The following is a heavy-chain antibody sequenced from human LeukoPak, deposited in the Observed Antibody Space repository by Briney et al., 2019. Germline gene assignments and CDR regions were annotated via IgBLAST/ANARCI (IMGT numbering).Heavy chain of an antibody. CDR3: ARLVGATTSYFDY. J-gene: IGHJ4*02. V-gene: IGHV3-48*01. Sequence: GGSLRLSCAASGFTFSSYSMNWVRQAPGKGLEWVSYISSSSSTIYYADSVKGRFTISRDNAKNSLYLQMNSLRAEDTAVYYCARLVGATTSYFDYWGQGTLVTVSS. CDR1: GFTFSSYS. D-gene: IGHD1-26*01. CDR2: ISSSSSTI.